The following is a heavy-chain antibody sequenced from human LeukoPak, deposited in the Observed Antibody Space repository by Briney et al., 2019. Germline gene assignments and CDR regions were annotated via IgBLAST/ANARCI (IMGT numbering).Heavy chain of an antibody. CDR3: ARDCIAAAVRRPIIGSPYY. CDR1: GFTFSSYG. Sequence: GGSLRLSCAASGFTFSSYGMHWVRQAPGKGLEWVAVIWYDGSNKYYADSVKGRFTISRDNSKNTLYLQMNSLRAEDTAVYYCARDCIAAAVRRPIIGSPYYWGQGTLVTVSS. CDR2: IWYDGSNK. V-gene: IGHV3-33*01. J-gene: IGHJ4*02. D-gene: IGHD6-13*01.